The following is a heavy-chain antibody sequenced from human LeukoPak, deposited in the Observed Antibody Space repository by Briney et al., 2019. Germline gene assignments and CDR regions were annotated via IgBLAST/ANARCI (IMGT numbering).Heavy chain of an antibody. CDR3: ASPNRSGWLMGMDV. D-gene: IGHD6-19*01. V-gene: IGHV1-3*02. Sequence: ASVKVSCKASGYTCTSYAMHWVRQAPGQRLEWMGWSNAGNGNTKYSQEFQGRVTMTSDTSTSTAYMELRSLRSDDTAVYYCASPNRSGWLMGMDVWGQGTTVIVSS. CDR2: SNAGNGNT. J-gene: IGHJ6*02. CDR1: GYTCTSYA.